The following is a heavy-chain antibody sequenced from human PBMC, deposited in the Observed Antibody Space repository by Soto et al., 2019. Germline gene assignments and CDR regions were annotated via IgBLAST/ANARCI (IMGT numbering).Heavy chain of an antibody. V-gene: IGHV1-69*08. D-gene: IGHD5-18*01. Sequence: QVQLVQSGAEVKKPGSSVKVSCKASGGTFSSYTISWVRQAPGQGLEWMGRIIPILGIANYAQKFQGRVTITADKSTSTAYMELSSLRSEDTAVYYCAREGEAAMDLHHFDYWGQGTLVTVSS. CDR1: GGTFSSYT. J-gene: IGHJ4*02. CDR2: IIPILGIA. CDR3: AREGEAAMDLHHFDY.